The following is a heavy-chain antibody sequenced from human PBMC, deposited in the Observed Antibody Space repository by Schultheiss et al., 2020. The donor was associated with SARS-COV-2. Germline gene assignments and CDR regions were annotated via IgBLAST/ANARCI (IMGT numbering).Heavy chain of an antibody. V-gene: IGHV1-8*03. CDR3: ARDGGPGIVVVTHFDY. J-gene: IGHJ4*02. CDR1: GYTFTSYG. CDR2: ISPYTGDT. Sequence: ASVKVSCKASGYTFTSYGVSWVRQAPGQGPEWMGWISPYTGDTVYEQKFQGRVTITRNTSISTAYMELSSLRSEDTAVYYCARDGGPGIVVVTHFDYWGQGTLVTVSS. D-gene: IGHD3-22*01.